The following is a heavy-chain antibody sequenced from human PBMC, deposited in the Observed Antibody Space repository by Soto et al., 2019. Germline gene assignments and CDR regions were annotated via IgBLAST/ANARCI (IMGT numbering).Heavy chain of an antibody. CDR3: ASVFFSTYSSGWYSWFYP. D-gene: IGHD6-13*01. CDR2: INHSGST. Sequence: SETLSLTSAVDHGSFRGYHCNWSRLPPGRGLEWIGEINHSGSTNYNPSLKSRVTISVDTSKNQFSLKLSSVTAADTAVYYCASVFFSTYSSGWYSWFYPWGQGTL. J-gene: IGHJ5*02. CDR1: HGSFRGYH. V-gene: IGHV4-34*01.